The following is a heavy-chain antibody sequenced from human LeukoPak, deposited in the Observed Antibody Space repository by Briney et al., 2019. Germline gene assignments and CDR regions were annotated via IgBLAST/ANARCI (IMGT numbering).Heavy chain of an antibody. J-gene: IGHJ4*02. Sequence: GGSLRLSCAASGFTFSSCGMRWVRQAPGKGLEWVAFIRYDGSNKYYADSVKGRFTISRDNSKNTLYLQMNSLRAEDTAVYYCAKDSQDVGATRFYFDYWGQGTLVTVSS. CDR1: GFTFSSCG. V-gene: IGHV3-30*02. CDR2: IRYDGSNK. D-gene: IGHD1-26*01. CDR3: AKDSQDVGATRFYFDY.